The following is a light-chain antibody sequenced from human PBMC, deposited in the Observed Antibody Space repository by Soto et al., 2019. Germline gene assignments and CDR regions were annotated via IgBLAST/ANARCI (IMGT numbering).Light chain of an antibody. J-gene: IGKJ4*01. CDR3: QQLRSYPST. CDR2: GAS. V-gene: IGKV1-39*01. CDR1: QSISTY. Sequence: DIQMTQSPSPLSASVGDRVTITCRASQSISTYLNWYQQKPGKAPKLLIYGASTLHGGVPSRFSGSGSGTDFALTITSLQAEDFATYYCQQLRSYPSTVGGGTKVDIK.